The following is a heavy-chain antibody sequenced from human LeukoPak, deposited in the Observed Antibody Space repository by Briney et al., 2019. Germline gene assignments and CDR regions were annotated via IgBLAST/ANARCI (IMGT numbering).Heavy chain of an antibody. J-gene: IGHJ4*02. CDR2: INHSGST. D-gene: IGHD5-12*01. V-gene: IGHV4-34*01. CDR3: ARYYSGYAIDY. Sequence: SETLSLTCAVYGGSFSDYYWDWIRQPPGKGLEWIGEINHSGSTNYNPSLKSRVTISVDTSKNQFSVKLNSVTAADTAVYYCARYYSGYAIDYWGQGTLVTVSS. CDR1: GGSFSDYY.